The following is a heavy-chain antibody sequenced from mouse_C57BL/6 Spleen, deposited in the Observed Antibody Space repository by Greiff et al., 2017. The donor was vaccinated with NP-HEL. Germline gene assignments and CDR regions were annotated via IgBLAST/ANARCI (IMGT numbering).Heavy chain of an antibody. CDR2: IDPSDSYT. Sequence: QVQLQQPGAELVKPGASVKLSCKASGYTFTSYWMQWVKQRPGQGLEWIGEIDPSDSYTNYNQKFKGKAPLTVDTSSSTAYMQLRSLTSADSAVYYCARSTVVATENAMDYWGQGTSVTVSS. J-gene: IGHJ4*01. CDR3: ARSTVVATENAMDY. D-gene: IGHD1-1*01. V-gene: IGHV1-50*01. CDR1: GYTFTSYW.